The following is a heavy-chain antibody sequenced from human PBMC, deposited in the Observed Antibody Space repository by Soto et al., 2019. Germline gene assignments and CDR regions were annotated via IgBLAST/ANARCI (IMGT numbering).Heavy chain of an antibody. V-gene: IGHV3-48*01. Sequence: GGSLRLSCAASGFTFSSYSMNWVRQAPGKGLEWVSYISSSSSTIYYADSVKGRFTISRDNAKNSLYLQMNSLRAEDTAVYYCASLWFGGFDYWGQGTLVTVSS. CDR3: ASLWFGGFDY. CDR1: GFTFSSYS. D-gene: IGHD3-10*01. J-gene: IGHJ4*02. CDR2: ISSSSSTI.